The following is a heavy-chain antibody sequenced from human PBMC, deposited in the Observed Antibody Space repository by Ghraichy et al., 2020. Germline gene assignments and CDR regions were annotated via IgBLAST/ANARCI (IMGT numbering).Heavy chain of an antibody. CDR2: IYHSGSG. CDR3: AVLASRGVDV. CDR1: GASVTIDLYS. D-gene: IGHD3-3*01. V-gene: IGHV4-30-2*06. J-gene: IGHJ6*02. Sequence: SQTLSLTCVVSGASVTIDLYSWTWIRQSPGKALEWIGYIYHSGSGYYNPSLGTRVTMSVDRSRNQFSLNLILMTAADTAVYYCAVLASRGVDVWGQGTTVTVSS.